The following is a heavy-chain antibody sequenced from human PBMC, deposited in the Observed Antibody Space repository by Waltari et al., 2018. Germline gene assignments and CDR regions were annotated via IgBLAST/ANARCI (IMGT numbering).Heavy chain of an antibody. D-gene: IGHD2-2*01. CDR3: ARGGYCTTTRCHALEGYYLDV. J-gene: IGHJ6*03. CDR1: GFMSSDYW. V-gene: IGHV3-74*01. CDR2: VFSDGSRT. Sequence: EVHLVESGGGLVQPGGSLRLSCVASGFMSSDYWMHWARQEPGRGGVLVWVARVFSDGSRTSYADSVKGRFTISRDNAKNTLYLQMDSLRVEDTAVYYCARGGYCTTTRCHALEGYYLDVWGKGTTVTISS.